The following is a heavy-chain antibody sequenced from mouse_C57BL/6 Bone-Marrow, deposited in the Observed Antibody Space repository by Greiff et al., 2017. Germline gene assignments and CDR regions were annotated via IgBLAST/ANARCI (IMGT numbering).Heavy chain of an antibody. J-gene: IGHJ4*01. Sequence: EVKVVESGGGLVKPGGSLKLSCAASGFTFSSYAMSWVRQTPEKRLEWVATISDGGSYTYYPDNVKGRFTISRDNAKNNLYLQMSHLKSEDTAMYYCARGDLLCHAMDYWGQGTSVTVSS. V-gene: IGHV5-4*03. CDR3: ARGDLLCHAMDY. CDR1: GFTFSSYA. CDR2: ISDGGSYT. D-gene: IGHD2-1*01.